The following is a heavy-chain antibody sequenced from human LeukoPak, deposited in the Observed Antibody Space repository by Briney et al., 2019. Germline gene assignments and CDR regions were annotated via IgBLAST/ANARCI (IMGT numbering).Heavy chain of an antibody. CDR2: ISGSGGST. Sequence: GGSLRLSCAASGFTFSSYAMSWVRQAPGKGLEWVSAISGSGGSTYYADSVKGRFTISRDNSKNTLYLQMNSLRAEDTAVYYCAGDRGYSSGWFNVWGQGTTVTVSS. CDR3: AGDRGYSSGWFNV. CDR1: GFTFSSYA. J-gene: IGHJ6*02. V-gene: IGHV3-23*01. D-gene: IGHD6-19*01.